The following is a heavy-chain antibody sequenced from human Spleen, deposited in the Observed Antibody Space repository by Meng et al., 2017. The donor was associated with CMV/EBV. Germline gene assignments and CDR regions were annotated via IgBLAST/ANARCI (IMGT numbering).Heavy chain of an antibody. V-gene: IGHV1-18*01. CDR2: ISANNGNT. J-gene: IGHJ6*02. CDR1: GYKLTSEG. Sequence: ASVKVSCKGSGYKLTSEGISWVRQAPGQRLEWMGWISANNGNTNYAQKFEGRVTMTTDSTTNTAYMELRSLRSDDTAVYYCARTRIEVEPDGRKIKYYNYGMDVWGQGTTVTVSS. CDR3: ARTRIEVEPDGRKIKYYNYGMDV. D-gene: IGHD2-2*01.